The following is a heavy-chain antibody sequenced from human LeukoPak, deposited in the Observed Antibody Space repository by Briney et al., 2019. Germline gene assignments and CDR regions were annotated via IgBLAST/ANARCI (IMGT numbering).Heavy chain of an antibody. CDR3: ARRITILGPNDY. Sequence: PSQTLSLTCTVSGGSISSGGYYWSWIRQHPGKGLEWIGYIYYSGSTYYNPSLKSRVTISVDTSKNQFSLKLSSVTAADTAVYYCARRITILGPNDYWGQGTLVTVSS. V-gene: IGHV4-31*03. CDR2: IYYSGST. CDR1: GGSISSGGYY. D-gene: IGHD3-3*01. J-gene: IGHJ4*02.